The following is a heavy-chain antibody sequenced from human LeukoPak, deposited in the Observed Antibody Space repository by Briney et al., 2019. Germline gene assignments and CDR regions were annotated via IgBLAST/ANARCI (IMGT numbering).Heavy chain of an antibody. V-gene: IGHV3-53*01. D-gene: IGHD2-15*01. CDR3: VKDELGYCSGGSCYSYYYGMDV. CDR2: IYSGGST. CDR1: GFTVSSNY. Sequence: GGSLRLSCAASGFTVSSNYMSWVRQAPGKGLEWVSVIYSGGSTYYADSVKGRFTISRDNSKNTLYLQMNSLRAEDTAVYYCVKDELGYCSGGSCYSYYYGMDVWGQGTTVTVSS. J-gene: IGHJ6*02.